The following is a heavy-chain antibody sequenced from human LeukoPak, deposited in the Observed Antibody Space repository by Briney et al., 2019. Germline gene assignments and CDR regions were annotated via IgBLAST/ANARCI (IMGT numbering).Heavy chain of an antibody. J-gene: IGHJ6*02. D-gene: IGHD7-27*01. V-gene: IGHV4-59*01. CDR1: GGSISSYY. Sequence: SETLSLTCTVSGGSISSYYWSWIRQPPGKGLEWIGYIYYSGSTNYNPSLKSRVTISVDTSKNQFSLKLSSVTAADMAVYYCARDGEWRYGMDVWGQGTTVTVSS. CDR3: ARDGEWRYGMDV. CDR2: IYYSGST.